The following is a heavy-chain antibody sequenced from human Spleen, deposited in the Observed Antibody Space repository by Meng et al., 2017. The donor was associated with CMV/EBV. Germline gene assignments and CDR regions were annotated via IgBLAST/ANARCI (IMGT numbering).Heavy chain of an antibody. CDR3: ARDYSSSWYNWFDP. CDR2: TYYRSKWYN. CDR1: VSSNSAA. Sequence: VSSNSAAWNWIRQSPSRGLEWLGRTYYRSKWYNDYAVSVKSRITINPDTSKNQFSLQLNSVTPEDTAVYYCARDYSSSWYNWFDPWGQGTPVTVSS. J-gene: IGHJ5*02. V-gene: IGHV6-1*01. D-gene: IGHD6-13*01.